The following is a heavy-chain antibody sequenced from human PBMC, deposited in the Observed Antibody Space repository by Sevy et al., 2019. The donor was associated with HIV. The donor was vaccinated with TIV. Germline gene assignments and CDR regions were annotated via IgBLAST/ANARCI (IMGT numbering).Heavy chain of an antibody. CDR2: IVVATANT. Sequence: ASVKVSCKASGFSFSNSAIQWVRQARGQRLEWIGWIVVATANTNYAQKFQERVTITRDMSTRTVYMELNSLRSDDTAVYYCAADEVVSRIALNPWGQGTLVTVSS. V-gene: IGHV1-58*02. D-gene: IGHD2-15*01. CDR1: GFSFSNSA. CDR3: AADEVVSRIALNP. J-gene: IGHJ1*01.